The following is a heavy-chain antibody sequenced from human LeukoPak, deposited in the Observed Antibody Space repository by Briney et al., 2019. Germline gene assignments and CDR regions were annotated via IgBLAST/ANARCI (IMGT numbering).Heavy chain of an antibody. CDR2: TYYRSKWYN. D-gene: IGHD6-13*01. J-gene: IGHJ4*02. V-gene: IGHV6-1*01. CDR1: GDSVSSNSAA. CDR3: AREGIAADSYFDH. Sequence: SQTLSLTCAISGDSVSSNSAAWNWIRRSPSRGLEWLGRTYYRSKWYNDYAVSVKSRITINPDTSKSQFSLQLNSVTPEDTAVYYRAREGIAADSYFDHWGQGSLVTVSS.